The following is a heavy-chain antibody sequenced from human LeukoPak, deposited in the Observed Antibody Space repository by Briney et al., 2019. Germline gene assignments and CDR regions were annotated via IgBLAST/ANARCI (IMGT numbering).Heavy chain of an antibody. CDR3: ARDSGTGWNY. J-gene: IGHJ4*02. CDR1: GFTFSSYW. V-gene: IGHV3-7*01. CDR2: IEQDGSDK. D-gene: IGHD3/OR15-3a*01. Sequence: GGSLRLSCAASGFTFSSYWMTWVRQAPGKGLEWVASIEQDGSDKYYVDSVKGRFTISRDNAKNSVYLQMNSLRVEDTAVFYCARDSGTGWNYWGQGTLVTVSS.